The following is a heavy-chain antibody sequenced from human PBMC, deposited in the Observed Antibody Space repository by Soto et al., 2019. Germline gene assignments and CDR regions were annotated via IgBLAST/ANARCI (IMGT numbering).Heavy chain of an antibody. D-gene: IGHD3-10*01. J-gene: IGHJ5*02. Sequence: GASVKVSCKASGYTFTSYGISWVRQAPGQGLEWMGWISAYNGNTNYAQKLQGRVTMTTDTSTSTAYMELRSLRSDDTAVYSCARDPQRVSGVHNWFDPWGQGTLVTVSS. CDR1: GYTFTSYG. V-gene: IGHV1-18*01. CDR3: ARDPQRVSGVHNWFDP. CDR2: ISAYNGNT.